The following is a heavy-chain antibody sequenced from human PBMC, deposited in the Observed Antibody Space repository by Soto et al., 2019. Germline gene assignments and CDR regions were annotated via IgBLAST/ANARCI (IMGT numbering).Heavy chain of an antibody. CDR2: SIPIFGTA. CDR3: EIPGYSYVGRYYYNYGMDV. J-gene: IGHJ6*02. Sequence: QVQRVQSGAEVKKPGSSVKVSCKASGGTFSSYAISWVRQAPGQGLEWMGGSIPIFGTANYAQKFQGRVTITADKSTSTAYMELSSLRSEHTAGYYCEIPGYSYVGRYYYNYGMDVWGQGTTVTVSS. D-gene: IGHD5-18*01. CDR1: GGTFSSYA. V-gene: IGHV1-69*06.